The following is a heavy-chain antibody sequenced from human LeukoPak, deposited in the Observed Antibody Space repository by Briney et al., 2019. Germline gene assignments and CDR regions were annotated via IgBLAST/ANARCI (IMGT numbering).Heavy chain of an antibody. D-gene: IGHD3-22*01. V-gene: IGHV3-53*01. CDR1: GFTVSSKY. J-gene: IGHJ1*01. CDR3: ARGRVYYDGSGYKTAEYFQH. CDR2: IYSGGST. Sequence: GGSLRLSCAASGFTVSSKYMSWVRQAPGKGLEWVSVIYSGGSTYYADSVKGRFTISRDNSKNTLYLQMNSLKAEDTAVYYCARGRVYYDGSGYKTAEYFQHWGQGTLVTVSS.